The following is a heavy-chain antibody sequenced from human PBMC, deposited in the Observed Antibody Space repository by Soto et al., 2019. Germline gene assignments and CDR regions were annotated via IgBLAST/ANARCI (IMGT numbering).Heavy chain of an antibody. Sequence: QVHLVQSGAEVKKPGASVNVSCKTSGYTFTRNGISWVRQAPGQGLEWMGWISPNSGTIKYAQKLQGRVIMTTDTSTSTAYMELRSLRFDDTAVYYCVKDRDSNSWPSRDVWGPGTTVTVSS. J-gene: IGHJ6*02. CDR3: VKDRDSNSWPSRDV. D-gene: IGHD3-22*01. V-gene: IGHV1-18*01. CDR1: GYTFTRNG. CDR2: ISPNSGTI.